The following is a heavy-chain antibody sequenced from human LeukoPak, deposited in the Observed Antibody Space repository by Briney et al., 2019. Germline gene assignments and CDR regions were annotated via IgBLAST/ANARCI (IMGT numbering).Heavy chain of an antibody. D-gene: IGHD6-13*01. CDR3: ARDQGSSWISTIYYYYYYGMDV. Sequence: GGSLRLSCAASGFTVSSNYMSWVRQAPGKGLEWVSVIYSGGSTYYADSVKGRFTISRDNAKNSLYLQMNSLRAEDTAVYYCARDQGSSWISTIYYYYYYGMDVWGQGTTVTVSS. J-gene: IGHJ6*02. CDR2: IYSGGST. V-gene: IGHV3-66*01. CDR1: GFTVSSNY.